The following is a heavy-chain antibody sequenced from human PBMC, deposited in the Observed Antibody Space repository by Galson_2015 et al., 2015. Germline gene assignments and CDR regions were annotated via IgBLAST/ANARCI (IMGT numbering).Heavy chain of an antibody. CDR1: GFTVSSIY. J-gene: IGHJ4*02. Sequence: SLRLSCAASGFTVSSIYMSWVRQAPGKGLEWVSAIYTGGSTYYADSVKGRFTISRDNSKNTLYLQMNSLRAEDTAGYYCARDLGYCSGGSCYRGVNWGQATLVTVSS. CDR3: ARDLGYCSGGSCYRGVN. CDR2: IYTGGST. V-gene: IGHV3-53*01. D-gene: IGHD2-15*01.